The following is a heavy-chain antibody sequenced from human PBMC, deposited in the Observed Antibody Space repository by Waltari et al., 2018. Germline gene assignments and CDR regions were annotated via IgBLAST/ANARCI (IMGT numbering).Heavy chain of an antibody. CDR2: INHSGST. V-gene: IGHV4-34*01. CDR1: GGSFSGYY. Sequence: QVQLQQWGAGLLKPSETLSLTCAVYGGSFSGYYWSWIRQPPGKGLEWIGEINHSGSTNYNPSLKSRVTISVDTSKNQFSLKLSSVTAADTAVYYCARGSPIVVVPAATDYGGNDEYFQHWGQGTLVTVSS. J-gene: IGHJ1*01. CDR3: ARGSPIVVVPAATDYGGNDEYFQH. D-gene: IGHD2-2*01.